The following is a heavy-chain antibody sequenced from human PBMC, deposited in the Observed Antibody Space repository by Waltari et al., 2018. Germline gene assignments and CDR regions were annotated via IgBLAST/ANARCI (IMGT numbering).Heavy chain of an antibody. CDR2: IKEDGGEE. CDR1: GFTFSSYW. J-gene: IGHJ4*02. V-gene: IGHV3-7*04. CDR3: ARDPTRKFDY. Sequence: EVQLVESGGGLVQPGGSLRLSCAASGFTFSSYWMTWGRQAPGKGLEWVASIKEDGGEEYYVGSVKGRFTISRDNARNSLYLQMNSLRAEDTAVYYCARDPTRKFDYWGQGTLVTASS.